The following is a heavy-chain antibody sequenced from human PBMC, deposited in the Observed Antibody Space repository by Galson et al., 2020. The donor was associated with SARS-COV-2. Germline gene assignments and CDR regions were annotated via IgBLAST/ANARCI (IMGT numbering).Heavy chain of an antibody. D-gene: IGHD3-10*02. J-gene: IGHJ6*02. CDR3: AKRPKVFEIWPYGMDV. V-gene: IGHV3-30*18. CDR2: ILYEGSNK. Sequence: GGSLRLSCAASGFTFNNYGMHWVRQAPGKGLEWVAVILYEGSNKYYADPVRGRFFISRDNSKNTLYLQMDSLRPEDTAVYYCAKRPKVFEIWPYGMDVWGQGTTVTGSS. CDR1: GFTFNNYG.